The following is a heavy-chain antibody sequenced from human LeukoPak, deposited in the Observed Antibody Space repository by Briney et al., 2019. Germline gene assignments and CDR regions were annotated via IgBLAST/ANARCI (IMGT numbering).Heavy chain of an antibody. J-gene: IGHJ4*02. Sequence: PSETLSLTCAVYGGSFSGYYWSWIRQPPGKGLEWIGEINHSGSTNYNPSLKSRVTISVDTSKNQFSLKLSSVTAADTAVYYCARGPRDSRGTVTTFDYWGQGTLVTVSS. CDR3: ARGPRDSRGTVTTFDY. CDR2: INHSGST. D-gene: IGHD4-17*01. CDR1: GGSFSGYY. V-gene: IGHV4-34*01.